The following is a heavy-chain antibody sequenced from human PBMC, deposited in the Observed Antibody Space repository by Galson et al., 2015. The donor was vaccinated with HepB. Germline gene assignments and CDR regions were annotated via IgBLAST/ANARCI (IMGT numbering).Heavy chain of an antibody. CDR1: GFTFSSYW. D-gene: IGHD6-19*01. CDR2: IKQDGSEK. CDR3: ARDWSRGCFDN. J-gene: IGHJ4*02. Sequence: SLRLSCAASGFTFSSYWMSWVRQAPGKGLEWVANIKQDGSEKYYVDSVKGRFTISRDNAKKSMYLQMNSLRAEDTAVYYCARDWSRGCFDNWGQGTPVTVSS. V-gene: IGHV3-7*03.